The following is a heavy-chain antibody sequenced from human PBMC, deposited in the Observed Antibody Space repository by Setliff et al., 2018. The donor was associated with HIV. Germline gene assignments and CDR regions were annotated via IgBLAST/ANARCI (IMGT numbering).Heavy chain of an antibody. V-gene: IGHV1-24*01. CDR3: ATITAEADGYSSGWSALYFDY. Sequence: ASVKVSCKVSGHTLTELSMHWVRQAPGKGLEWMGGFDPEDGETIYAHKLHGRVTMTEDTSTDTAYMELSSLRSEDTAVYYCATITAEADGYSSGWSALYFDYWGQGTLVTSPQ. J-gene: IGHJ4*02. CDR2: FDPEDGET. CDR1: GHTLTELS. D-gene: IGHD6-19*01.